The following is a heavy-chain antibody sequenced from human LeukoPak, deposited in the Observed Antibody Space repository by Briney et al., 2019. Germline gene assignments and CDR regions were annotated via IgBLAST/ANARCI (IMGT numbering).Heavy chain of an antibody. Sequence: GASVKVSCKASSYTFTSYGISWVRQAPGQGLEWMGWISAYNGNTNYAQKLQGRVTMTTDTSTSTAYMELRSLRSDDTAVYYCAISLMVRGVITNNWFDPWGQGTLVTVSS. CDR3: AISLMVRGVITNNWFDP. J-gene: IGHJ5*02. V-gene: IGHV1-18*01. CDR1: SYTFTSYG. CDR2: ISAYNGNT. D-gene: IGHD3-10*01.